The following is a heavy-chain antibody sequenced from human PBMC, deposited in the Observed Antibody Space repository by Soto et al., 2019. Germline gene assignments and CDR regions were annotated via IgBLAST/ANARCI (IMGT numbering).Heavy chain of an antibody. V-gene: IGHV4-39*01. Sequence: SETLSLTCTVSGGSIINNVYYFYCIRQRPGNGLEWIGSIYYTGSPVYSSSLKSRLIISVDTSKNQFSLKLSSVTATDTAVYYCARRFIGAAGYHFDYWGPGTLVTVSS. CDR2: IYYTGSP. CDR1: GGSIINNVYY. D-gene: IGHD6-13*01. J-gene: IGHJ4*02. CDR3: ARRFIGAAGYHFDY.